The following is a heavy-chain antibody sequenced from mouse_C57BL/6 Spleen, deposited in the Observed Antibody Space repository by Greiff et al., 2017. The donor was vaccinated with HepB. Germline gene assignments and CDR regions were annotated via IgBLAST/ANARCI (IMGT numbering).Heavy chain of an antibody. D-gene: IGHD2-5*01. CDR2: ISDGGSYT. CDR3: ARDQASTYCSNSLDY. V-gene: IGHV5-4*01. CDR1: GFTFSSYA. J-gene: IGHJ2*01. Sequence: EVMLVESGGGLVKPGGSLKLSCAASGFTFSSYAMSWVRQTPEKRLEWVGTISDGGSYTYYPDNVKGRFTLSRDNAKNNLYLQMSHLKSEDTARYYCARDQASTYCSNSLDYWGQGTTLTVSS.